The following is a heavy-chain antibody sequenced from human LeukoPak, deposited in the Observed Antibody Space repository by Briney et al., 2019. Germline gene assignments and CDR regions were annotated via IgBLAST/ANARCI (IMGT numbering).Heavy chain of an antibody. V-gene: IGHV3-66*01. CDR3: ARENYGGTTGFDY. Sequence: GGSLRLSCAASGFTFSNYEMNWVRQAPGKGLEWVSVIYSGGTTYYADSVKGRFTISRDNSKNTLYLQMSSLRAEDTAVYYCARENYGGTTGFDYWGQGTLVTVSS. J-gene: IGHJ4*02. CDR1: GFTFSNYE. D-gene: IGHD4-23*01. CDR2: IYSGGTT.